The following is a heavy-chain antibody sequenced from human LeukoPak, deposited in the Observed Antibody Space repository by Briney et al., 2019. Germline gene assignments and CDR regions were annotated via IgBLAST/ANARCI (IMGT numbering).Heavy chain of an antibody. CDR3: ARVSSGYSDY. CDR1: GFTFSSYS. V-gene: IGHV3-21*01. D-gene: IGHD3-22*01. J-gene: IGHJ4*02. CDR2: ISSSSSYI. Sequence: GGSLRLSRAASGFTFSSYSMNWVRQAPGKGLEWVSSISSSSSYIYYADSVKGRFTISRDNAKNSLYLQMNSLRAEDAAVYYCARVSSGYSDYWGQGTLVTVSS.